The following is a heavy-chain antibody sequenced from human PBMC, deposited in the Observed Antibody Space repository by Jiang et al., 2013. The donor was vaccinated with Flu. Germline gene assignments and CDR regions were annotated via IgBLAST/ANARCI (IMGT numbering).Heavy chain of an antibody. Sequence: VQLVESGGGLVQPGRSLRLSCAASGFTFHDYAMHWVRQAPGKGLEWVSTITWNSGSTDYADSLKGRFTISRDNAKSSLYLQMNSLRAEDTALYFCAKDSSIWAVADAFDIWGQGTMVIVSS. J-gene: IGHJ3*02. D-gene: IGHD6-19*01. CDR3: AKDSSIWAVADAFDI. V-gene: IGHV3-9*01. CDR1: GFTFHDYA. CDR2: ITWNSGST.